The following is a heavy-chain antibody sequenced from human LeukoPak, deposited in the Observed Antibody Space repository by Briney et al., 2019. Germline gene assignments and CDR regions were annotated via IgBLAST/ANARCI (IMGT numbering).Heavy chain of an antibody. D-gene: IGHD6-13*01. CDR2: VNPNTGYT. J-gene: IGHJ4*02. CDR1: GYTFISYD. V-gene: IGHV1-8*01. Sequence: ASVKVSCKASGYTFISYDINWVRQATGQGLEWMGWVNPNTGYTVYAQKFQGRVTMTRNTSISTAYMELSSLRSEDTAVYYCARAVSIAAGGDYWGQGTLVTVSS. CDR3: ARAVSIAAGGDY.